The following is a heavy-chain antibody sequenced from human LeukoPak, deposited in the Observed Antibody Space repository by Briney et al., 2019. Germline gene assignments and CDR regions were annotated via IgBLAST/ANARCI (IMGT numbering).Heavy chain of an antibody. CDR2: ISSSGSTI. Sequence: GGSLRLSCAASGFTFSSYEMNWVRQAPGKGLEWVSYISSSGSTIYYADSVKGRFTISRDNAKNSLYLQMNSLRAEDTAVYYCARLRAAHDAFDIWGQGTMVTVSS. D-gene: IGHD2-15*01. V-gene: IGHV3-48*03. CDR3: ARLRAAHDAFDI. J-gene: IGHJ3*02. CDR1: GFTFSSYE.